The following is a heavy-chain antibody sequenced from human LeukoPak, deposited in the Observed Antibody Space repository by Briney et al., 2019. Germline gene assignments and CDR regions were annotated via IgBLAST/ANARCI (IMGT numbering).Heavy chain of an antibody. J-gene: IGHJ4*02. CDR3: TASKWSGAVDF. Sequence: PGGSLRLSCETSGLIFHEHWMPWVRHVPGKGLAWVSRIDRDGLTREYADSVKGRFTITRDNARKMVHLEMYNLRYEDTAIYYCTASKWSGAVDFWGQGALVTVSS. V-gene: IGHV3-74*03. D-gene: IGHD3-3*01. CDR1: GLIFHEHW. CDR2: IDRDGLTR.